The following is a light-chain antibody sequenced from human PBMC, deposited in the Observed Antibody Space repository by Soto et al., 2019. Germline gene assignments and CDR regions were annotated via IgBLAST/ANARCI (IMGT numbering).Light chain of an antibody. J-gene: IGKJ1*01. Sequence: ATQMTKSPSSLSASVGDRITITCRASRDIGSDLSWYQQKPGKAPKLLIYAASSLQSGVPSRFSGSGSGTDFTLTISSLQPEDFATYYCLQDYNYPRTFGQGTKVDI. V-gene: IGKV1-6*01. CDR1: RDIGSD. CDR3: LQDYNYPRT. CDR2: AAS.